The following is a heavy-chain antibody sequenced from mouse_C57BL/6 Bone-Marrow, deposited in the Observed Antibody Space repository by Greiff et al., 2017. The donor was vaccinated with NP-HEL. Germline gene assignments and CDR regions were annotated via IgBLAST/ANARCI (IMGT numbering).Heavy chain of an antibody. D-gene: IGHD2-3*01. Sequence: VQLQQSGAELVKPGASVKLSCTASGFNIKDYYMHWVKQRTEQGLEWIGRIDPEDGETKSDPKFQGKATITVATSSNTAYLQLSSLTSEDTAVYYCSRSRWLLHYDAMDYWGQGTSVTVSS. CDR2: IDPEDGET. CDR1: GFNIKDYY. CDR3: SRSRWLLHYDAMDY. J-gene: IGHJ4*01. V-gene: IGHV14-2*01.